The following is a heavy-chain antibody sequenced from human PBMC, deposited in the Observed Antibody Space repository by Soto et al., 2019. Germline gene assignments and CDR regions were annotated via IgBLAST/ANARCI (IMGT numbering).Heavy chain of an antibody. CDR3: AKDSADLPFAY. J-gene: IGHJ4*02. Sequence: EVQLLESGGGLVQPGGSLRLSCAASGFAFNTHAINWLRQAPGKGLEWVSGISDRGDRTYYAGSVRGRFTLSRDKSKNTFYLQPNSLRGEDTAVYYCAKDSADLPFAYWGQGTLVTVSS. CDR2: ISDRGDRT. CDR1: GFAFNTHA. D-gene: IGHD3-10*01. V-gene: IGHV3-23*01.